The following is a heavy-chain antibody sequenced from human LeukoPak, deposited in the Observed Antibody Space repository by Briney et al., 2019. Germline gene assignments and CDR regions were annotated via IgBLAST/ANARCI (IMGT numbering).Heavy chain of an antibody. CDR2: ISYDGSNK. CDR3: AREGDDYGDYVQTFDY. Sequence: GRSLRLSCAASGFTFSSYAMHWVRQAPGKGLEWVAVISYDGSNKYYADSVKGRFTISRDNSKNTLYLQMNSLRAEDTAVYYCAREGDDYGDYVQTFDYWGPGNLVTVSS. J-gene: IGHJ4*02. V-gene: IGHV3-30*04. CDR1: GFTFSSYA. D-gene: IGHD4-17*01.